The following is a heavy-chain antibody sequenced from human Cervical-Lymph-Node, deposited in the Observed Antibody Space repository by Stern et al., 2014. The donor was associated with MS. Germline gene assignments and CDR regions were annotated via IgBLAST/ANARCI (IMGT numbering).Heavy chain of an antibody. CDR3: ARDYGDYAFDY. V-gene: IGHV5-51*01. CDR1: GYSFTANW. Sequence: EVQLVESGAEVKKPGESLKISCTGSGYSFTANWIAWVRQMPGKGLEWMGIIYPGDYDTTYSPSFQGQVTISADKSISTAYLQWSSLKASDTAMYYCARDYGDYAFDYWGQGTLVTVSS. J-gene: IGHJ4*02. CDR2: IYPGDYDT. D-gene: IGHD4-17*01.